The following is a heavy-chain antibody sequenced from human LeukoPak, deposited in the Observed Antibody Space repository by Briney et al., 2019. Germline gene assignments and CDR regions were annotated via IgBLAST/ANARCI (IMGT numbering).Heavy chain of an antibody. CDR1: GFTFSDYY. CDR3: ARASASYFDY. CDR2: ISSSSSSYT. Sequence: PGGSLRLSCAASGFTFSDYYMSWIRQAPGKGQEWVSYISSSSSSYTNYADSVKGRFTISRDNAKNSLYLQLNTLRDEDTGVYFCARASASYFDYWGQGTLVTVSS. J-gene: IGHJ4*02. V-gene: IGHV3-11*06.